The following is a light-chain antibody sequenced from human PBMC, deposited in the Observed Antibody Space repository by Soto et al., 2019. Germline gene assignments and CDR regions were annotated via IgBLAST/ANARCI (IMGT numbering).Light chain of an antibody. Sequence: QSVLTQPPSASGTPGQRVTISCSGSSSNIGKNTVNWYQQLPGTAPKLLIHSNGQRPSGVPDRFSGSKSGNLASLAISGLQPEDEADYSCATWDDSLSGPVFGGGTKVTVL. V-gene: IGLV1-44*01. CDR1: SSNIGKNT. J-gene: IGLJ2*01. CDR3: ATWDDSLSGPV. CDR2: SNG.